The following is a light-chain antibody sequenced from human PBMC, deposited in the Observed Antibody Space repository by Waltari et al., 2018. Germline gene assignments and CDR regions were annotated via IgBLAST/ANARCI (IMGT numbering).Light chain of an antibody. Sequence: EIVMTQSPATLSVFPGERATLSCRASRGVGTFLFWYQQKPGQAPRLLIYAATIRVTGVPRRFSGSWSGTEFNLTISSVQSEDFAYYYCQHHGDWPPTFGGGTKVDI. J-gene: IGKJ4*01. CDR3: QHHGDWPPT. V-gene: IGKV3-15*01. CDR2: AAT. CDR1: RGVGTF.